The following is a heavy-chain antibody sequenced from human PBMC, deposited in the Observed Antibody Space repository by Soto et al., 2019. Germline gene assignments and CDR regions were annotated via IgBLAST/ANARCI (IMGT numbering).Heavy chain of an antibody. D-gene: IGHD3-3*02. V-gene: IGHV1-18*04. Sequence: QVQLVQSGVEVKKPGASVKVSCKASGYTFISHGISWVRQAPGQGLEWMGWISGKNGNTNYAQKLQGRVTLTTDTSPSTAYMELRSLRSDDTAVYYCASVSSSIFVVPDDGMDVWGQGTTVTVSS. J-gene: IGHJ6*02. CDR3: ASVSSSIFVVPDDGMDV. CDR1: GYTFISHG. CDR2: ISGKNGNT.